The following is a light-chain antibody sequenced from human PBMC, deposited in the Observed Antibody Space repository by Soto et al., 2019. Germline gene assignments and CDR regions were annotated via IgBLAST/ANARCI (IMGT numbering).Light chain of an antibody. Sequence: QSALTQPRSVSGSPGQSVTISCTGTSSDVGGYNYVSWYQQHPGKAPKLMIYDVSKRPSGVPDRFSGSKSGNTASLTISGLQAEDEADYYCSSYTSSSTLRGVFGTGTKLTVL. CDR1: SSDVGGYNY. CDR3: SSYTSSSTLRGV. J-gene: IGLJ1*01. V-gene: IGLV2-11*01. CDR2: DVS.